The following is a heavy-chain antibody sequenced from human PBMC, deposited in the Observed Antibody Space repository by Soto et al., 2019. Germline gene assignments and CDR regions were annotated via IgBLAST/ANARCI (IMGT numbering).Heavy chain of an antibody. Sequence: GGSLRLSCVASGFDFSDFHISWVRQAPGKGLEWISYISSSLGHTDYAESVKGRFTISRDNAKSSVFLEMSDLRSDDTAVYYCAAHWNSGLNFWGQGTLVTVSS. J-gene: IGHJ4*02. CDR2: ISSSLGHT. V-gene: IGHV3-11*03. CDR3: AAHWNSGLNF. CDR1: GFDFSDFH. D-gene: IGHD1-7*01.